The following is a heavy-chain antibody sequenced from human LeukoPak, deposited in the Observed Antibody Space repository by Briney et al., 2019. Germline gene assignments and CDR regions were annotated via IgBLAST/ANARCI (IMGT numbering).Heavy chain of an antibody. V-gene: IGHV3-33*01. CDR2: IWYDGSNK. CDR3: ARERSSSCFDY. D-gene: IGHD6-6*01. J-gene: IGHJ4*02. CDR1: GFTFSNYG. Sequence: GGSLRLSCGASGFTFSNYGMHWVRQAPGKGLEWVAVIWYDGSNKYYVDSVKGRFTISRDNSKNTLYLQMNSLRAEDTAVYYCARERSSSCFDYWGQGTLVTVSS.